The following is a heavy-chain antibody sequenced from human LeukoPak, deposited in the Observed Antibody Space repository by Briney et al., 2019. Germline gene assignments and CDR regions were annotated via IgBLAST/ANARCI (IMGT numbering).Heavy chain of an antibody. J-gene: IGHJ3*02. CDR1: GYTFTSYG. V-gene: IGHV1-18*01. CDR3: ARDIPFDCSSTSCYSPGAFDI. Sequence: ASVKVSCKASGYTFTSYGISWVRQAPGQGLEWMGWISAYNGNTNYAQKLQGRVTMTTDTSTSTAHMELRSLRSDDTAVYYCARDIPFDCSSTSCYSPGAFDIWGQGTMVTVSS. CDR2: ISAYNGNT. D-gene: IGHD2-2*02.